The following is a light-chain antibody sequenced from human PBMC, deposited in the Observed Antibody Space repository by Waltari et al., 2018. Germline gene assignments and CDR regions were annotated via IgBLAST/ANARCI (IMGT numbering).Light chain of an antibody. CDR2: DAS. J-gene: IGKJ4*01. CDR3: QQRTNWRSVT. Sequence: EIVLTQSPATLSLSPGERATLSCRASQSVGSYLAWYQQKLGQAPRLLIYDASNRATGIPARFSGSGSGTDFTLTISNLEPEDFALYYCQQRTNWRSVTFGGGTKVEIK. CDR1: QSVGSY. V-gene: IGKV3-11*01.